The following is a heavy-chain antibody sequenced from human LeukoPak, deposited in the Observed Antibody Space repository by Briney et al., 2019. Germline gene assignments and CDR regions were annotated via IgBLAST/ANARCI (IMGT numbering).Heavy chain of an antibody. D-gene: IGHD2-15*01. CDR3: ARVKKCRSGGSCPIDY. Sequence: ASVKVSCKASGGTFSSYAISWVRQAPGQGLEWMGGIIPIFGTANYAQRFQGRVTITADESTSTAYMELSSLRSEDTAVYYCARVKKCRSGGSCPIDYWGQGTLVTVSS. V-gene: IGHV1-69*13. CDR1: GGTFSSYA. J-gene: IGHJ4*02. CDR2: IIPIFGTA.